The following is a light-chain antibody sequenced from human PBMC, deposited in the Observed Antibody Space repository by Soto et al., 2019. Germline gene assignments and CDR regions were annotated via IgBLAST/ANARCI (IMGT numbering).Light chain of an antibody. J-gene: IGKJ1*01. CDR1: QSVSSSY. CDR3: QQYGSSLWT. V-gene: IGKV3-20*01. Sequence: IVMSKSPVTLSLSQRERATLSCRASQSVSSSYLAWYQQKPGQAPRLLIYGASSRATGIPDRFSGSGSGTDFTLTISRLEPEDFAVYYCQQYGSSLWTFGQGTKVDIK. CDR2: GAS.